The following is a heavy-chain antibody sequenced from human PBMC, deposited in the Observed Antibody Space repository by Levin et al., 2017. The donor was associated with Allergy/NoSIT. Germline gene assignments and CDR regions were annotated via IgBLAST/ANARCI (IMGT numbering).Heavy chain of an antibody. CDR1: GFTFSDSY. J-gene: IGHJ4*02. CDR2: ISSSGKTI. Sequence: GGSLRLSCAASGFTFSDSYMSWIRQAPGKGLEWLSYISSSGKTIYYADSVKGRFTISRDNAKNSLYLQMNSLRAEDTAVYYCATRGGPDYWGQGTLVTVSS. V-gene: IGHV3-11*01. D-gene: IGHD3-16*01. CDR3: ATRGGPDY.